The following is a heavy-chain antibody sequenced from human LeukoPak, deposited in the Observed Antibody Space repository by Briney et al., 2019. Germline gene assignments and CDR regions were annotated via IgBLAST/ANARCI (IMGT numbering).Heavy chain of an antibody. CDR3: AKQDPYSSGWYP. Sequence: GGSLRLSCVASGFTFSSYAMVWVRHSPGKGLEWVSAISGSGGNTYYADSVKGRFTLSRDDSKNTLYLQKNSLRAEDTAVYSCAKQDPYSSGWYPWGQGTLVTVSS. D-gene: IGHD6-19*01. J-gene: IGHJ5*02. CDR2: ISGSGGNT. V-gene: IGHV3-23*01. CDR1: GFTFSSYA.